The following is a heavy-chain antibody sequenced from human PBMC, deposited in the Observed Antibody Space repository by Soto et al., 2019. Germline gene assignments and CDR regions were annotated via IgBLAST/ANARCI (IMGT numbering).Heavy chain of an antibody. D-gene: IGHD6-19*01. CDR2: ISYTGST. Sequence: SETLSLTCTVSGGSISSSSYYWGWIRQPPGKGLEWIGSISYTGSTYYSYNPSLKSRLTISIDTSKNQFSLKLSSVTAADTAMFYCARHLQLVHYSSSFTWLDPWGQGTLVTVYS. J-gene: IGHJ5*02. CDR3: ARHLQLVHYSSSFTWLDP. V-gene: IGHV4-39*01. CDR1: GGSISSSSYY.